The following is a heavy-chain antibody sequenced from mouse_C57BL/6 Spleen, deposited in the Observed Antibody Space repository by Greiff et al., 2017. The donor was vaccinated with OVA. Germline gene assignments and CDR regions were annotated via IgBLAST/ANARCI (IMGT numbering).Heavy chain of an antibody. J-gene: IGHJ3*01. V-gene: IGHV6-3*01. CDR2: IRLKSDNYAT. CDR1: GFTFSNYW. CDR3: TGKLWCAY. Sequence: EVKLMESGGGLVQPGGSMKLSCVASGFTFSNYWMNWVRQSPEKGLEWVAQIRLKSDNYATHYAESVKGRFTISRDDSKSSVYLQMNNLRAEDTGIYYCTGKLWCAYWGQGTLVTVSA.